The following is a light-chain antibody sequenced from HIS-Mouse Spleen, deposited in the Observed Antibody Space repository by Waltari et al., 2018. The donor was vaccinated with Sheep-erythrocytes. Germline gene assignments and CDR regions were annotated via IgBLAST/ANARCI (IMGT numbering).Light chain of an antibody. CDR2: EGS. V-gene: IGLV2-23*01. CDR1: SSDCGSYTL. J-gene: IGLJ3*02. Sequence: QSALTQPASVSVSPGQSIPTSCTGTSSDCGSYTLVSWYQQHPGKAPKPMSYEGSKRPSRVSNRFSGSKSGNTASLTISGLQAEDEADYYCCSYAGSSTPWVFGGGTKLTVL. CDR3: CSYAGSSTPWV.